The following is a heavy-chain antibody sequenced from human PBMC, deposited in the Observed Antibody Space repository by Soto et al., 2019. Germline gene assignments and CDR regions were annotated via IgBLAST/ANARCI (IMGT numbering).Heavy chain of an antibody. CDR2: INPSGGST. V-gene: IGHV1-46*01. J-gene: IGHJ6*02. Sequence: ASVKVCCKAYGYTFTGYYMHWVRQAPGQGLEWMGIINPSGGSTSYAQKFQGRVTMTRDTSTSTVYMELSSLRSEDTAVYYCARVPSSGYYHYYYGMDVWGQGTTVTVSS. CDR1: GYTFTGYY. CDR3: ARVPSSGYYHYYYGMDV. D-gene: IGHD3-22*01.